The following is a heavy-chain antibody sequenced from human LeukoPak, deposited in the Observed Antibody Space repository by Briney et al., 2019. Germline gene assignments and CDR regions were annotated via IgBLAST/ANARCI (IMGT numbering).Heavy chain of an antibody. CDR3: ASGRDGYNWAY. Sequence: PSETLSLTCAVYGWSFSGYYWSWIRQPPGKGLEWIGEINHSGSTNYNPTLKSRVTISVDTSKNKFSLKLSSVTAADTAVYCCASGRDGYNWAYWGQGTLVTVSS. CDR2: INHSGST. CDR1: GWSFSGYY. J-gene: IGHJ4*02. D-gene: IGHD5-24*01. V-gene: IGHV4-34*01.